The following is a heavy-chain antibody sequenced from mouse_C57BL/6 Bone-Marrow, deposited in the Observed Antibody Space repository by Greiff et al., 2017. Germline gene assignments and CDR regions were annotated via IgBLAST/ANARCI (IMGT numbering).Heavy chain of an antibody. D-gene: IGHD2-1*01. CDR1: GFTFSSYT. Sequence: EVKLMESGGGLVKPGGSLKLSCAASGFTFSSYTMSWVRQTPEKRLEWVATISGGGGNTYYPDSVKGRVTISRDNAKNTLYLQMSRLRSEDTALYYCARQGNFYGRAYWGQGTLVTVSA. J-gene: IGHJ3*01. CDR2: ISGGGGNT. V-gene: IGHV5-9*01. CDR3: ARQGNFYGRAY.